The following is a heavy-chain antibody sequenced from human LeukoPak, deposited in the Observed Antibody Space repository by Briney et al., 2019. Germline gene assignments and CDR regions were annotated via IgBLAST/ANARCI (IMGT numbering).Heavy chain of an antibody. D-gene: IGHD3-22*01. CDR3: ARSGAYYYDSSGYFLAY. Sequence: ASVKVSCKASGYTFTSYYMHWVRQAPGQGLEWMGIINPSGGSTSYAQKFQGRVTMTRDTSTSTFYMELSSLRSEDTAVYYCARSGAYYYDSSGYFLAYWGQGTLVTVSS. V-gene: IGHV1-46*01. CDR1: GYTFTSYY. CDR2: INPSGGST. J-gene: IGHJ4*02.